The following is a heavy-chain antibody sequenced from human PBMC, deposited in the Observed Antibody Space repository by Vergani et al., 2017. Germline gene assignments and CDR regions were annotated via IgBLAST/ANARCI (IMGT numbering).Heavy chain of an antibody. CDR1: GYTFTSYG. D-gene: IGHD2-2*01. CDR3: ASRRRYCSSTSCYSAYYYGMDV. J-gene: IGHJ6*02. Sequence: QVQLVQSGAEVKKPGASVKVSCKASGYTFTSYGISWVRQAPGQGLEWMGWISAYNGNTNYAQKLQGRVTMTTDTSTSTAYMELRSLRSDDTAVYYCASRRRYCSSTSCYSAYYYGMDVWGQGTTVTVSS. V-gene: IGHV1-18*04. CDR2: ISAYNGNT.